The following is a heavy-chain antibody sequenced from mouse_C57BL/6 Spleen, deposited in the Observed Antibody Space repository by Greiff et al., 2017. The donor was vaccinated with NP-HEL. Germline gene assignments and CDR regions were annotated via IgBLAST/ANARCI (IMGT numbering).Heavy chain of an antibody. CDR1: GYTFTSYW. J-gene: IGHJ2*01. CDR3: ARYYYGSSGGIFFDY. D-gene: IGHD1-1*01. Sequence: VQLQQSGAELVKPGASVKLSCKASGYTFTSYWMHWVKQRTEQGLEWIGRIDPEDGETKYAPKFQGKATITADTSSNTAYLQLSSLTSEDTAVYYCARYYYGSSGGIFFDYWGQGTTLTVSS. V-gene: IGHV14-2*01. CDR2: IDPEDGET.